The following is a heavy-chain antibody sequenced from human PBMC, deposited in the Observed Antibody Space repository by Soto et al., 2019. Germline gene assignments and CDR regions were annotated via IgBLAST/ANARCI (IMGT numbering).Heavy chain of an antibody. V-gene: IGHV4-39*01. J-gene: IGHJ4*02. CDR2: IYYSGGT. CDR3: ARQVTYYYDSSGYPVSPFDY. D-gene: IGHD3-22*01. CDR1: GGSISSSSHY. Sequence: PSETLSLTCTVSGGSISSSSHYWGWIRQPPGKGLEWIGNIYYSGGTYYNPSLKSRVTISVDTSKNQFSLKLSSVTAADTAVYYCARQVTYYYDSSGYPVSPFDYWGQGTLVTVSS.